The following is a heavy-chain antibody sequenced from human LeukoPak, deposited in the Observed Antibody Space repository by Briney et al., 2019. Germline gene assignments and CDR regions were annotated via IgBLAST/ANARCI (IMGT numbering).Heavy chain of an antibody. CDR3: TRSSGWWSLDY. Sequence: ASETLSLTCTVSGGSISSSSYYWGWIRQPPGKGLDWIGEISHTGSTKYSPSLKDRVTISKDNSKNQFSLKLNSVTAADTATYYCTRSSGWWSLDYWGQGALVTVSS. D-gene: IGHD6-19*01. CDR2: ISHTGST. CDR1: GGSISSSSYY. J-gene: IGHJ4*02. V-gene: IGHV4-39*07.